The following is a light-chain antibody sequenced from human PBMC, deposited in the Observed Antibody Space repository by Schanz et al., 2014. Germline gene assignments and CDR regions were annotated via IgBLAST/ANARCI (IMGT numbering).Light chain of an antibody. J-gene: IGKJ1*01. V-gene: IGKV3-20*01. CDR2: GAS. CDR3: QQYKDYPRT. Sequence: EIVLTQSPETLSLSPGERATLSCRASQSVHSTSLAWYQQKPGQAPRLLIYGASTLQSGVPSRFSGSGSGTEFTLTISSLQPDDFATYFCQQYKDYPRTFGRGTKVEIK. CDR1: QSVHSTS.